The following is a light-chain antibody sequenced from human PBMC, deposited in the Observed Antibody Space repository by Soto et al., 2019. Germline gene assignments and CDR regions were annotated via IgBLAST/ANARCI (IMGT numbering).Light chain of an antibody. CDR2: GAS. Sequence: EIVLTQSPGTLSLSPGERATLSCRASQSVGTYLAWYQQKPGQAPRLLIYGASSRATGIPDRFSGSGSGTDFTLTISRLEPEDFAVYYCQQYVSTPLTFGEGTKVDIK. J-gene: IGKJ4*01. CDR3: QQYVSTPLT. V-gene: IGKV3-20*01. CDR1: QSVGTY.